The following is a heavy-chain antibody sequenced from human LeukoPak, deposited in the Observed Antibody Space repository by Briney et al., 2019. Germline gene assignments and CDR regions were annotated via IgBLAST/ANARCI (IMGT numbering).Heavy chain of an antibody. Sequence: ASVKVSCKASGYPFTGYYMHWVRQAPGQGLDWMGWINPNSGDTNYAQKFHGRVTMTSYTSINTAYMELRRLTSDDTAAYHCARVADGYYFDYWGQGTLVTVSS. CDR2: INPNSGDT. CDR1: GYPFTGYY. V-gene: IGHV1-2*02. J-gene: IGHJ4*02. CDR3: ARVADGYYFDY. D-gene: IGHD6-25*01.